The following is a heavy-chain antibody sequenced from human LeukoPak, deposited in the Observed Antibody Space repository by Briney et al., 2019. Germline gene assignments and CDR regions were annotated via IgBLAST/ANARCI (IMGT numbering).Heavy chain of an antibody. CDR2: KYYSGST. J-gene: IGHJ4*02. CDR3: ARGRSYGFDFDS. Sequence: SETLSLTCGVSGVSINTCCYYWTWIRQPPGKGLGWIGYKYYSGSTRYNSSLRSRLTISLDTSKNQFSLRLTSVTAADTAVYYCARGRSYGFDFDSWGPGTLVIVSS. V-gene: IGHV4-61*01. CDR1: GVSINTCCYY. D-gene: IGHD5-18*01.